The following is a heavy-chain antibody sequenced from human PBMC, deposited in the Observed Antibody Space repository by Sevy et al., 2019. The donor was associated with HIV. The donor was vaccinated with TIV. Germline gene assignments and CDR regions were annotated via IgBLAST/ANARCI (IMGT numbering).Heavy chain of an antibody. Sequence: GGSLRLSCTAPGFTFSSYEMNWVRQAPGKGLEWVSYITLSGSTIYYADSVKGRFTISRDNAKNSLYLQMNSLRAEDTAVYYCARDRQGITVAGTAIDYWGQGTLVTVSS. V-gene: IGHV3-48*03. CDR3: ARDRQGITVAGTAIDY. CDR1: GFTFSSYE. J-gene: IGHJ4*02. CDR2: ITLSGSTI. D-gene: IGHD6-19*01.